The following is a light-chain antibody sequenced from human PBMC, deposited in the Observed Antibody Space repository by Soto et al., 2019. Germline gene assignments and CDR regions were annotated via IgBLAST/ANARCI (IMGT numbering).Light chain of an antibody. Sequence: QSVLTQPPSASGTPGQRVTISCSGSSSNIGSNYVYWYQQLPGTAPKLLIYRNTQRPSGVPDRFSGSKSGTSASLAISGLRSEDEADYYCAAWDESVSVLVVFGGGT. CDR1: SSNIGSNY. V-gene: IGLV1-47*01. CDR3: AAWDESVSVLVV. J-gene: IGLJ2*01. CDR2: RNT.